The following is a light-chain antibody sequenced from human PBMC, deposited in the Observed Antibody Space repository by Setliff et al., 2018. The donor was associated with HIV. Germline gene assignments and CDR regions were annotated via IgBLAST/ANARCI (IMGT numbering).Light chain of an antibody. Sequence: QSALTQPASASGSPGQSITISCAGSTSDIGAYESVSWYQQHPGEVPKLIIYNASKRPSGVSNRFSGSKSGNTASLTISGLQADDEADYYCCSFAGSDSWIFAGGTKVTVL. CDR3: CSFAGSDSWI. V-gene: IGLV2-23*01. J-gene: IGLJ2*01. CDR1: TSDIGAYES. CDR2: NAS.